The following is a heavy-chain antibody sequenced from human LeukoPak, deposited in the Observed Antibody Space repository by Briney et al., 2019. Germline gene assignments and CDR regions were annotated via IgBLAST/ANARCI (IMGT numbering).Heavy chain of an antibody. J-gene: IGHJ4*02. CDR3: AKGRGGYSGYNSYYFDY. D-gene: IGHD5-12*01. V-gene: IGHV3-23*01. CDR2: ISGSGGST. CDR1: GFTFSSYA. Sequence: GGSLRLSCAVSGFTFSSYAMSRVRQAPGKGLEWVSTISGSGGSTYYADSVKGRFTISRDNSKNTLYLQMNSLRAEDTAVYYCAKGRGGYSGYNSYYFDYWGQGTLVTVSS.